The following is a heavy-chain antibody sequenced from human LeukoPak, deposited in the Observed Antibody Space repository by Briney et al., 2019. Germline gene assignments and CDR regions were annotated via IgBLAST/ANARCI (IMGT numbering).Heavy chain of an antibody. J-gene: IGHJ6*02. D-gene: IGHD2-15*01. CDR1: GGTFSSYA. V-gene: IGHV1-69*04. CDR2: IIPILGIA. Sequence: ASVKVSCKASGGTFSSYAISWVRQAPGQGLEWMGRIIPILGIANYAQKFQGRVTITADKSTSTAYMELSSLRSEDTAVYYCARGGRSGGSRYYYYYYGMDVWGQGTTVTVSS. CDR3: ARGGRSGGSRYYYYYYGMDV.